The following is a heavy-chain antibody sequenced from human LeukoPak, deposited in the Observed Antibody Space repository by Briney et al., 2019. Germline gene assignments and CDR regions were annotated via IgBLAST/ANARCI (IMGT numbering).Heavy chain of an antibody. CDR2: VNNEGTGR. J-gene: IGHJ3*02. Sequence: GGSLRLCCAASGYSFSSFWIYWVRQVPGKGLVYVSRVNNEGTGRTYADSVKGRFTISRDNAKNTVYLQMNSLRDEDTAVYYCARGGPNHAFDIWGQGTMVTVSA. D-gene: IGHD1-14*01. CDR1: GYSFSSFW. V-gene: IGHV3-74*01. CDR3: ARGGPNHAFDI.